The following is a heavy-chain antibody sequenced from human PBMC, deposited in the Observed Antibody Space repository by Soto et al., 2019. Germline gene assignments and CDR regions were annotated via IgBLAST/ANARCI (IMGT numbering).Heavy chain of an antibody. CDR3: AKGDSYGYNSGMDV. CDR2: IYYIGST. J-gene: IGHJ6*02. Sequence: SETLSLTCTVSGGSVSAASVSSGDYYWNWIRQPPGRGLEWLGYIYYIGSTNYNPSLKSRVTISLDTSKKQFSLKLTSVTAADPAVYYCAKGDSYGYNSGMDVGGHRTKVTGSS. D-gene: IGHD5-18*01. V-gene: IGHV4-61*08. CDR1: GGSVSAASVSSGDYY.